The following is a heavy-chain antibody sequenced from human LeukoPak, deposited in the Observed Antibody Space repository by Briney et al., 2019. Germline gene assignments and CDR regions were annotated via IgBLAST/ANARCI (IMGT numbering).Heavy chain of an antibody. CDR1: GYSFTVHY. CDR2: ISPNSGGT. CDR3: VRENSVDYFRVPFDPFDV. D-gene: IGHD3-10*01. V-gene: IGHV1-2*02. J-gene: IGHJ3*01. Sequence: ASVTVSCKASGYSFTVHYMHWVRQAPGQGGEWMGWISPNSGGTNYAQKFQGRVTITGDTSISTDYMEKSRARDVDTAVCLCVRENSVDYFRVPFDPFDVWGQGTMVTVSS.